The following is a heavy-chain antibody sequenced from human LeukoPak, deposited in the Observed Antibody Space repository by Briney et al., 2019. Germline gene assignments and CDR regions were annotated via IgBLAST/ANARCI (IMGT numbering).Heavy chain of an antibody. D-gene: IGHD6-13*01. Sequence: SETLSLTCAVYGGSFSGYYWSWIRQPPGKGLEWIGYIYHSGSTYYNPSLKSRVTISVDRSKNQFSLKLSSVTAADTAVYYCASLNARYSSSSDYWGQGTLVTVSS. J-gene: IGHJ4*02. CDR2: IYHSGST. CDR3: ASLNARYSSSSDY. CDR1: GGSFSGYY. V-gene: IGHV4-30-2*01.